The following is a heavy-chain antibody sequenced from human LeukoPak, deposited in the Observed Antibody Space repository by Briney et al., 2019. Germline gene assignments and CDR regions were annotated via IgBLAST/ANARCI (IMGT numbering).Heavy chain of an antibody. V-gene: IGHV4-39*01. CDR3: ARYSGSSVGDAFDI. CDR1: GGSISSPIYF. Sequence: SETLSLTCTVSGGSISSPIYFWGWSRQPPGKGLEWIGNIFYSGSTYYNPSLKSRVTISVDTSKNQFSLRLSSVTAADTAVYYCARYSGSSVGDAFDIWGQGTMVTVSS. J-gene: IGHJ3*02. CDR2: IFYSGST. D-gene: IGHD1-26*01.